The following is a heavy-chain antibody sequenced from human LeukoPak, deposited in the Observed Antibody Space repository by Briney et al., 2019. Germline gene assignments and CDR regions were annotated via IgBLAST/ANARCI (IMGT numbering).Heavy chain of an antibody. J-gene: IGHJ4*02. CDR2: IYYSGST. V-gene: IGHV4-61*08. D-gene: IGHD5-18*01. CDR3: ARSQLWTYHFDY. Sequence: PSETLSLTCTVSGGSISSGGYYWSWIRQPPGKGLEWIGYIYYSGSTNYNPSLKSRVTISVDTSKNQFSLKLSSVTAADTAVYYCARSQLWTYHFDYWGQGTLVTVSS. CDR1: GGSISSGGYY.